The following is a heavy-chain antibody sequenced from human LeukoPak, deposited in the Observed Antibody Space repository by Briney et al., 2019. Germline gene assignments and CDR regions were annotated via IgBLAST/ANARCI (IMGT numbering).Heavy chain of an antibody. D-gene: IGHD3-10*01. Sequence: PSETLSLTCTVSGGSISSYYWSWIRQPPGKGLEWIGYIYYSGSTNYNPSPKSRVTISVDTSKNQFSLKLSSVTAADTAVYYCARLYGSGSYFDYWGQGTLVTVSS. V-gene: IGHV4-59*08. J-gene: IGHJ4*02. CDR1: GGSISSYY. CDR2: IYYSGST. CDR3: ARLYGSGSYFDY.